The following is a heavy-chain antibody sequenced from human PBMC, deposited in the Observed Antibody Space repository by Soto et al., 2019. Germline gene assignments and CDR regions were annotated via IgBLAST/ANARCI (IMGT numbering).Heavy chain of an antibody. CDR3: ARACYDSSAEYYFDY. V-gene: IGHV4-31*03. CDR2: IYYSGST. CDR1: GGSISSGGYY. J-gene: IGHJ4*02. Sequence: QVQLQESGPGLVKPSQTLSLTCTVSGGSISSGGYYWSWIRQHPGKGLEWIGYIYYSGSTYYNPSLQSRVTISVDTSKNQFSLKLSSVTAADTAVYYCARACYDSSAEYYFDYWGQGTLVTVSS. D-gene: IGHD3-22*01.